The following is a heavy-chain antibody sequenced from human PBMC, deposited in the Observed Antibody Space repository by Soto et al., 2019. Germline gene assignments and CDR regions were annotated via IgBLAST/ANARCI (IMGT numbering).Heavy chain of an antibody. V-gene: IGHV4-4*02. Sequence: AETLTLTCAVSGCHISGSNWWGWVRQPPGKGLEWIGEIYDSGNTNYKPSLKSRVTISVDNSKNQFSLKLTSVTAADTAVYYCARNQLWGFYYFDYWGQGTLVTVSS. CDR2: IYDSGNT. CDR3: ARNQLWGFYYFDY. D-gene: IGHD5-18*01. CDR1: GCHISGSNW. J-gene: IGHJ4*02.